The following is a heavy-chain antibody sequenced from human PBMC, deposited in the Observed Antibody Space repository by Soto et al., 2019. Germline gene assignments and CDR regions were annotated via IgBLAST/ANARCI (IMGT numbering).Heavy chain of an antibody. D-gene: IGHD1-1*01. V-gene: IGHV4-59*01. CDR2: VYYSGTT. J-gene: IGHJ3*02. Sequence: QVQLQESGPGLVKPSETLSLTCSVSGASISSYYWSWIRQPPGKGLEWIGYVYYSGTTPYSPSLQSRDSISLNPTNSQFSLRLSYVTAADTAVYYCARERGNWNNAFDIWGQGTMVTVSS. CDR3: ARERGNWNNAFDI. CDR1: GASISSYY.